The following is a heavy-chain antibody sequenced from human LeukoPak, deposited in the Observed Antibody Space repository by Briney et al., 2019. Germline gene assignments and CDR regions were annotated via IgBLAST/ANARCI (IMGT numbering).Heavy chain of an antibody. D-gene: IGHD3-22*01. J-gene: IGHJ6*03. CDR2: ISGRGDYT. Sequence: PGGSLRLSCAASGFTFSNYAMTWVRQAPGKGLEWVSVISGRGDYTYYADSVKGRFTISRDNAKNSLYLQMNSLRAEDTAVYYCARGNDYYEYYYYYYYMDVWGKGTTVTVSS. CDR1: GFTFSNYA. V-gene: IGHV3-23*01. CDR3: ARGNDYYEYYYYYYYMDV.